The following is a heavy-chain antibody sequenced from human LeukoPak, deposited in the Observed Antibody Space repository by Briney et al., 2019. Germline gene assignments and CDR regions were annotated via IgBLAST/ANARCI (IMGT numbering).Heavy chain of an antibody. CDR3: ARGSMVRGVISAFDP. Sequence: PSETLSLTCAVYGGSFSGYYWSWIRQPPGKGPEWIGEINHSGSTNYNPSLKSRVTISVDTSKNQFSLKLSSVTAADTAVYYCARGSMVRGVISAFDPWGQGTLVTVSS. D-gene: IGHD3-10*01. CDR2: INHSGST. V-gene: IGHV4-34*01. J-gene: IGHJ5*02. CDR1: GGSFSGYY.